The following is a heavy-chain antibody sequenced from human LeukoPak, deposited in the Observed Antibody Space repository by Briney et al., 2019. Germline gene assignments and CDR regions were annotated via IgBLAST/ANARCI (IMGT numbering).Heavy chain of an antibody. CDR1: GYTFTGYY. V-gene: IGHV1-46*01. D-gene: IGHD5-18*01. CDR2: INPSGGSR. CDR3: AREIGPIQLHLWGSAFDY. Sequence: GASVKVSCKASGYTFTGYYMHWVRQAPGQGLEWMGWINPSGGSRSYAQKFQGRLTVTRDTSTSTVYMELSSLRPEDTAVYYCAREIGPIQLHLWGSAFDYWGQGTLVTVSS. J-gene: IGHJ4*02.